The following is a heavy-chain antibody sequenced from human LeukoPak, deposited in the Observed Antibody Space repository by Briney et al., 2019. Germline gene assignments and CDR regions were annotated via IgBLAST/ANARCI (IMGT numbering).Heavy chain of an antibody. CDR2: IYSGGST. Sequence: GGSLRLSCAASEFTVSSNYMSWVRQAPGKGLEWVSVIYSGGSTYYADSVKGRFTISRDNSKNTLYLQMNSLRAEDTAVYYCARENYYYDSSGYYYIHYIDVWGKGTTVTVSS. V-gene: IGHV3-53*01. D-gene: IGHD3-22*01. J-gene: IGHJ6*03. CDR3: ARENYYYDSSGYYYIHYIDV. CDR1: EFTVSSNY.